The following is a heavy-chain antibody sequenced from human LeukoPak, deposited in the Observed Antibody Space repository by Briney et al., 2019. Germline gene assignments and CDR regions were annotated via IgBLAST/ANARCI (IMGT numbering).Heavy chain of an antibody. Sequence: ASMKVSCKASGYTFTGYYISWVRQAPGQGLEWMGWISGYNGKTSYTQKFQGRVTMTIDTSTTAAYMELRSLTSDDTAVYYCARVRDYFDSSDYSDYWGQGTLVTVSS. CDR1: GYTFTGYY. CDR3: ARVRDYFDSSDYSDY. D-gene: IGHD3-22*01. V-gene: IGHV1-18*04. CDR2: ISGYNGKT. J-gene: IGHJ4*02.